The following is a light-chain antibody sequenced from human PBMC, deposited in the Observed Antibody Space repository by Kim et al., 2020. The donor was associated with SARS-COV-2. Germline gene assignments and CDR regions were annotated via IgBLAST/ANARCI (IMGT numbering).Light chain of an antibody. J-gene: IGKJ4*01. CDR3: QQSHTAPLLT. Sequence: DIQMTQSPSSLAASVGDRVTITCRASQNINSFLNWYQQRPGKAPKLLIYAASTLQIGVPSRFSGSGAGTDFPLTITSLQPEDFATYYCQQSHTAPLLTFGGGTKVDIK. CDR2: AAS. CDR1: QNINSF. V-gene: IGKV1-39*01.